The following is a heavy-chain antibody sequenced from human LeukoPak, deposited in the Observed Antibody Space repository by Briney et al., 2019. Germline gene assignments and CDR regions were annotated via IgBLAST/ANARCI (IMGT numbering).Heavy chain of an antibody. V-gene: IGHV3-30*18. CDR3: ANLAYCGGDCYDAFDI. D-gene: IGHD2-21*02. CDR2: ISYDGSNK. Sequence: PGRSLRLSCAASGFTFSSYGMHWVRQAPGKGLEWVAVISYDGSNKYYADSVKGRFTISRDNSKNTLYLQMNSLRAEDTAVYYCANLAYCGGDCYDAFDIWGQGTMVTVSS. CDR1: GFTFSSYG. J-gene: IGHJ3*02.